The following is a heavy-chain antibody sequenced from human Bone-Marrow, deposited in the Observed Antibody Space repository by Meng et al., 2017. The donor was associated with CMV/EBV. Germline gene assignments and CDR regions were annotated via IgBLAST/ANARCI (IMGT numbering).Heavy chain of an antibody. J-gene: IGHJ6*02. V-gene: IGHV3-30*19. Sequence: GGSLRLSCAASGFTFSSYGMHWVRQAPGKGLEWVAVISYDGSNKYYADSVKGRFTISGDNSKNTLYLQMNSLRAEDTAVYYCARDRIYCSSTSCYISGGMDVWGQGTTVTVSS. CDR1: GFTFSSYG. D-gene: IGHD2-2*02. CDR3: ARDRIYCSSTSCYISGGMDV. CDR2: ISYDGSNK.